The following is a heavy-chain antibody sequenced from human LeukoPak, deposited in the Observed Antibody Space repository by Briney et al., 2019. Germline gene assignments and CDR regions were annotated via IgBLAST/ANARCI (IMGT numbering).Heavy chain of an antibody. CDR1: GGSISSYY. CDR2: INHSGST. Sequence: SSETLSLTCTVSGGSISSYYWSWIRQPPGKGLEWIGEINHSGSTNYNPSLKSRVTISVDTSKNQFSLKLSSVTAADTAVYYCARDSGYDFDYWGQGTLVTVSS. CDR3: ARDSGYDFDY. J-gene: IGHJ4*02. V-gene: IGHV4-34*01. D-gene: IGHD5-12*01.